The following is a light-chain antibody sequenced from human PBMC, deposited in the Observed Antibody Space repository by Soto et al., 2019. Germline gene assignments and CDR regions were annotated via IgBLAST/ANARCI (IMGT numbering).Light chain of an antibody. CDR1: NSDVGSYDL. V-gene: IGLV2-23*02. Sequence: QSALTQPASVSGSPGQSITISCTGTNSDVGSYDLVSWYQQHPGKAPKLMIFEVNKRPSGVSNRFSGSKSGNTASLIISGLQAEDESDYYCCSYAGGSTYVLFGGGTKLTVL. CDR3: CSYAGGSTYVL. J-gene: IGLJ3*02. CDR2: EVN.